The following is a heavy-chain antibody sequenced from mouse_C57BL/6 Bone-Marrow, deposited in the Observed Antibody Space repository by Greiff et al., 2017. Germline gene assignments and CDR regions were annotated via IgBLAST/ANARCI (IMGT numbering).Heavy chain of an antibody. CDR1: GYTFTSYW. J-gene: IGHJ1*03. V-gene: IGHV1-52*01. CDR2: IDPSDSET. CDR3: ARDSSGYWYFDV. Sequence: VQLQQPGAELVRPGSSVKLSCKASGYTFTSYWMHWVKQRPIQGLEWIGNIDPSDSETHYNQKFKDKATLTVDKSSSTAYMQLSSLTSEDSAVYYCARDSSGYWYFDVWGTGTTVTVSS. D-gene: IGHD3-2*02.